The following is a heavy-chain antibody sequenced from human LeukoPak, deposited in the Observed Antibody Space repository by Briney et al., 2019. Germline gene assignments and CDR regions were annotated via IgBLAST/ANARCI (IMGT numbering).Heavy chain of an antibody. D-gene: IGHD4-17*01. J-gene: IGHJ4*02. CDR3: ARGSKSYGDYIRSRIHYFDY. CDR1: GSTFSSYA. Sequence: GGSLRLSCAASGSTFSSYAMSWVRQPPGKGLEWVAVISYDGSNKYYADSVKGRFTISRDNSKNTLYLQMNSLRAEDTAVYYCARGSKSYGDYIRSRIHYFDYWGQGTLVTVSS. V-gene: IGHV3-30*04. CDR2: ISYDGSNK.